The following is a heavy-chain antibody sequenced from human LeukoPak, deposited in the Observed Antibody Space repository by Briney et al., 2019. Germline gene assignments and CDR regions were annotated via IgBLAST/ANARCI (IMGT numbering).Heavy chain of an antibody. V-gene: IGHV4-34*01. J-gene: IGHJ4*02. D-gene: IGHD4-17*01. Sequence: SETPSLTCAVYGGSFSGYYWSWIRQPPGKGLEWIGEINHSGSTNYNPSLKSRVTISVDTSKNQFSLKLSSVTAADTAVYYCARSATVTPVDYWGQGTLVTVSS. CDR3: ARSATVTPVDY. CDR2: INHSGST. CDR1: GGSFSGYY.